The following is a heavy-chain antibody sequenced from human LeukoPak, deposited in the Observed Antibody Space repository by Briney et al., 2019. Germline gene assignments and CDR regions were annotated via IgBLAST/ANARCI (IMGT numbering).Heavy chain of an antibody. V-gene: IGHV4-59*12. CDR3: ARKTGYYDFWSGYYNYYYYGMDV. J-gene: IGHJ6*02. D-gene: IGHD3-3*01. CDR2: IYYSGST. Sequence: SEKLSRKCTGAGGSSSSYNWRWMRQAQGKGLEGSGYIYYSGSTNDKNSLKRGVIISVDTSKNQFSLKLSSVTAADTAVYYCARKTGYYDFWSGYYNYYYYGMDVWGQGTTVTVSS. CDR1: GGSSSSYN.